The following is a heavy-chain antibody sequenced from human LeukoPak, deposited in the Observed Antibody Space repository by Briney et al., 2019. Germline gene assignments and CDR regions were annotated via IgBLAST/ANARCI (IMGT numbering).Heavy chain of an antibody. CDR3: ARDTSVMVRGVITPLF. V-gene: IGHV3-11*01. J-gene: IGHJ4*02. CDR1: GFTFSDYY. Sequence: GGSLRLSCAASGFTFSDYYMSWIRQAPGKGLEWVSYISSSGSTIYYADSVKGRFTISRDNAKNSLYLQMNSLRAEDTAVYYYARDTSVMVRGVITPLFWGQGTLVTVSS. D-gene: IGHD3-10*01. CDR2: ISSSGSTI.